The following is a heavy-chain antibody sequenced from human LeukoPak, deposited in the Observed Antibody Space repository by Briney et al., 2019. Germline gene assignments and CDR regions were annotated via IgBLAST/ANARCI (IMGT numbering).Heavy chain of an antibody. V-gene: IGHV4-31*03. Sequence: SETLSLTCTVSGGSISSGGYYWSWIRQHPGKGLEWIGYIYYSGSTYYNPSLKSRVTISVDTSKNQSSLKLSSVTAADTAVYYCARHLGGQLTGPGYWGQGTLVTVSS. CDR2: IYYSGST. CDR3: ARHLGGQLTGPGY. J-gene: IGHJ4*02. CDR1: GGSISSGGYY. D-gene: IGHD6-13*01.